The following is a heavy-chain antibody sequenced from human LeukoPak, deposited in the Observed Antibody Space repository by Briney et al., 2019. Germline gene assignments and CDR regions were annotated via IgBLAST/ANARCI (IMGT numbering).Heavy chain of an antibody. CDR1: GGSISSYY. Sequence: PSETLSLTCTVSGGSISSYYWSWIRQPPGKGLEWIGYIYYSGSTNYNPSLKSRVTISVDTSQNQFSLKLSSVTAADTAVYYCARCVTTDYYYYMDVWGKGTTVTVSS. CDR2: IYYSGST. D-gene: IGHD4-11*01. V-gene: IGHV4-59*01. CDR3: ARCVTTDYYYYMDV. J-gene: IGHJ6*03.